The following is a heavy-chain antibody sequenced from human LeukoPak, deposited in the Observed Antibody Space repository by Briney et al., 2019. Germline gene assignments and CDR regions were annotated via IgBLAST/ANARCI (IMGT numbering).Heavy chain of an antibody. CDR1: VFTFSSYA. V-gene: IGHV3-30*04. J-gene: IGHJ4*02. Sequence: VRSLRLSCAASVFTFSSYAMHWVRQAPGKGLGWVAVISYDGSNKYYADSVKGRFTISRDNSKNTLYLQMNSLRAEDTAVYYCARDLDRYYFDYWGQGTLVTVSS. CDR2: ISYDGSNK. CDR3: ARDLDRYYFDY.